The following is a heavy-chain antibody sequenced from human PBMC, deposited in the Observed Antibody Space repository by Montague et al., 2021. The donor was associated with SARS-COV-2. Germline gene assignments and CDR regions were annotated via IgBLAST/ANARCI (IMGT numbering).Heavy chain of an antibody. V-gene: IGHV4-31*03. J-gene: IGHJ5*02. Sequence: TLSLTRTVSGGSISSGGYYWSWIRQHPGKGLEWIGYLYYSGSTYYNPSLKSRVTILVDMSKNQFSLKLSSVTAADTALYYCARDGYSNSGFDPWGQGTLVTVSS. CDR3: ARDGYSNSGFDP. D-gene: IGHD4-11*01. CDR1: GGSISSGGYY. CDR2: LYYSGST.